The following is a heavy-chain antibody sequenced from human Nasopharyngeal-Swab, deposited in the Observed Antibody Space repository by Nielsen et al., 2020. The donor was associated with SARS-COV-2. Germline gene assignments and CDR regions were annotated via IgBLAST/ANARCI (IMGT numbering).Heavy chain of an antibody. CDR3: ARVGTIAAAGLDAFDI. CDR1: GGSISSYY. Sequence: SETLSLTCTVSGGSISSYYWSWIRPPAGKGLEWIGRIYTSGSTNYNPSLKSRVTMSVDTSKNQFSLKLSSVTAADTAVYYCARVGTIAAAGLDAFDIWGQGTMVTVSS. D-gene: IGHD6-13*01. V-gene: IGHV4-4*07. CDR2: IYTSGST. J-gene: IGHJ3*02.